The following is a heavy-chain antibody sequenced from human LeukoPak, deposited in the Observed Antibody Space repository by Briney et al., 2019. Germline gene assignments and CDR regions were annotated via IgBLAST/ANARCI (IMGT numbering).Heavy chain of an antibody. Sequence: ASVEPSSKASSYTFNSYGISCVLHPPGQGQEWVGWFSAYNGNTNYAQKLQGRVTLTTDTSTSTAYMELRSLRSDDTAVYYCARDHPPRYSSSGAFDIWGQGTMVTVSS. J-gene: IGHJ3*02. CDR1: SYTFNSYG. V-gene: IGHV1-18*01. D-gene: IGHD6-6*01. CDR2: FSAYNGNT. CDR3: ARDHPPRYSSSGAFDI.